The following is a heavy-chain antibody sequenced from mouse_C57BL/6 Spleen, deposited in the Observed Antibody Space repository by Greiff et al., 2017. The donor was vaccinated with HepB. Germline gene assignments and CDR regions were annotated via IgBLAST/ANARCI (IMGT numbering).Heavy chain of an antibody. CDR2: ISDGGSYT. J-gene: IGHJ3*01. V-gene: IGHV5-4*01. D-gene: IGHD1-1*01. CDR3: ARDNYGSSLAGCAY. CDR1: GFTFSSYA. Sequence: VQLQESGGGLVKPGGSLKLSCAASGFTFSSYAMSWVRQTPEKRLEWVATISDGGSYTYYPDNVKGRFTISRDNAKNNLYLQMSHLKSEDTAMYYCARDNYGSSLAGCAYWGQGTLVTVSA.